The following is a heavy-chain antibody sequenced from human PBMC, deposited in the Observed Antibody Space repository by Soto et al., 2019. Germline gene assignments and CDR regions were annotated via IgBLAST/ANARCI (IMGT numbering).Heavy chain of an antibody. Sequence: EVQLVQSGAEVKKPGESLKISCKGSGYSFTSYWIGWVRQMPGKGLEWTGIIYPGDSDTRYSPSFQGKVTISADKSISTAYLQWSSLKASDTAMYYCARHLVPGGYSYGYNYYYYMDVWGKGTTVTVSS. CDR2: IYPGDSDT. CDR3: ARHLVPGGYSYGYNYYYYMDV. CDR1: GYSFTSYW. J-gene: IGHJ6*03. V-gene: IGHV5-51*01. D-gene: IGHD5-18*01.